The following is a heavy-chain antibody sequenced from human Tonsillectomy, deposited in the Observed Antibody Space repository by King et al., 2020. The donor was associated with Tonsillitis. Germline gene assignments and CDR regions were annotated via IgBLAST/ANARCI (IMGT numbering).Heavy chain of an antibody. CDR2: IKQDGSEK. V-gene: IGHV3-7*04. CDR3: ARVGKGRAFDI. J-gene: IGHJ3*02. Sequence: EVQLVESGGGLVQPGGSLRLSCAASGFTCSSYWMSWVRQAPGKGLEWVANIKQDGSEKYYVDSVKGRFTISRDNAKNSLYLQMNSLRAEDTAVYYCARVGKGRAFDIWGQGTMVTVSS. CDR1: GFTCSSYW.